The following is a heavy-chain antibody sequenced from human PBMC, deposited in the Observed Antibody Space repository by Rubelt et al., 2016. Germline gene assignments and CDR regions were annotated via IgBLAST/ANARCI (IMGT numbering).Heavy chain of an antibody. J-gene: IGHJ4*02. V-gene: IGHV1-18*01. CDR3: AREGLEQWLVLGDY. Sequence: GLEWMGWISAYNGNTNYAQKLQGRVTMTTDTSTSTAYMELRSLRSEDTAVYYCAREGLEQWLVLGDYWGQGTLVTVSS. D-gene: IGHD6-19*01. CDR2: ISAYNGNT.